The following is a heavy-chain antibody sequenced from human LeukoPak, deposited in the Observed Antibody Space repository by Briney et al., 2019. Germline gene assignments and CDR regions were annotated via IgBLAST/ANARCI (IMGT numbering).Heavy chain of an antibody. J-gene: IGHJ4*02. Sequence: GGSLRLSCAASGFTFSSYAMSWVRQAPGKGLEWVSAISGSGGSTYYADSVKGRFTISRDNSKNTLYLQMNSLRAEDTAVYYCAKQPIGYCSGGSCYYFDYWGQGTLVTVSS. D-gene: IGHD2-15*01. CDR2: ISGSGGST. V-gene: IGHV3-23*01. CDR3: AKQPIGYCSGGSCYYFDY. CDR1: GFTFSSYA.